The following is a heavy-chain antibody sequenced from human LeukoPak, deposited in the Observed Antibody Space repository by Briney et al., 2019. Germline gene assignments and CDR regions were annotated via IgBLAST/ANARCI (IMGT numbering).Heavy chain of an antibody. J-gene: IGHJ6*03. V-gene: IGHV4-59*01. D-gene: IGHD1-26*01. CDR1: GGSISSYY. CDR2: IYYSGST. Sequence: SETLSLTCTVSGGSISSYYWSWIRQPPGKGLEWIGYIYYSGSTNYNPSLKSRVTISVDTSKNQFSLKLSSVTAADTAVYYCARGIRGWELLNYYYYMDVWGKGTTVTVSS. CDR3: ARGIRGWELLNYYYYMDV.